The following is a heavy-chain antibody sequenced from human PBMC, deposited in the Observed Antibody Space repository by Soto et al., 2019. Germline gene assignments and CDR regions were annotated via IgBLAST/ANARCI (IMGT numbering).Heavy chain of an antibody. CDR3: ATANGSGSDSAGYYFDY. CDR1: GGSVSSGSYY. J-gene: IGHJ4*02. D-gene: IGHD3-10*01. V-gene: IGHV4-61*01. CDR2: ISYTGST. Sequence: SETLSLTCTVSGGSVSSGSYYWTWIRQPPGKGLEWIGYISYTGSTNYNPSFRSRVTMSLDTSKNQFSLTLSSVTPADTAVFYCATANGSGSDSAGYYFDYWGQGALVTVSS.